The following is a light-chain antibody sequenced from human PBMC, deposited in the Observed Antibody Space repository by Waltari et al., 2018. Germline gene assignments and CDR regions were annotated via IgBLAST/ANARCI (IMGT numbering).Light chain of an antibody. J-gene: IGLJ3*02. V-gene: IGLV3-19*01. CDR2: GQD. CDR1: SLRRYY. CDR3: HSRDTISTRV. Sequence: SSELTQDPAVSVALGQTVRITCQGDSLRRYYASWYQQRPGQAPRLVLYGQDNRPSGLTDRFSGSTSGDTASLTITGAQAEDEADYYCHSRDTISTRVFGGGTRLTV.